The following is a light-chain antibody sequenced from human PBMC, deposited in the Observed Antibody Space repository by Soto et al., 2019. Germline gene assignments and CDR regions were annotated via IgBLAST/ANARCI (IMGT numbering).Light chain of an antibody. Sequence: EIVMTQSPATLSVSPGERAALSCRASHIVSSNLAWYQQKPGQAPRLLIYAASSRATGIPDRFSGSGSGTDFTLSISRLETEDFAVYYCQQYGNSPGISFGQGTRLEIK. CDR1: HIVSSN. V-gene: IGKV3-20*01. J-gene: IGKJ5*01. CDR3: QQYGNSPGIS. CDR2: AAS.